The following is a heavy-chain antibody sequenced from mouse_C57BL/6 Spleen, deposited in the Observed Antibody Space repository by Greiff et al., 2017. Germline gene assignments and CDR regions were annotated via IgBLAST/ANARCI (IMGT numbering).Heavy chain of an antibody. CDR2: ISSGGSYT. CDR1: GFTFSSYG. CDR3: ATLYGSSYGWYFDV. Sequence: EVKLQESGGDLVKPGGSLKLSCAASGFTFSSYGMSWVRQTPDKRLECVATISSGGSYTYYPDSVKGRFTISSDNAKNTLYLQMSRLKYEDTAMYYCATLYGSSYGWYFDVWGTGTTVTVSS. J-gene: IGHJ1*03. D-gene: IGHD1-1*01. V-gene: IGHV5-6*01.